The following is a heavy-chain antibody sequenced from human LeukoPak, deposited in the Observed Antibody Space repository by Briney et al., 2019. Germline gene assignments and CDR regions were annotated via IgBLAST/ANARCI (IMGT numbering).Heavy chain of an antibody. J-gene: IGHJ1*01. D-gene: IGHD1-26*01. V-gene: IGHV3-48*03. CDR3: ARLGGSYLLQH. CDR2: ISSSGSTI. CDR1: GFTFSSYE. Sequence: GGSLRLSCAASGFTFSSYEMNWVRQAPGKGLEWVSYISSSGSTIYYADSVKGRFTISRDNAKNSLYLQMNSLRAADTAVYYCARLGGSYLLQHWGQGTLVTVSS.